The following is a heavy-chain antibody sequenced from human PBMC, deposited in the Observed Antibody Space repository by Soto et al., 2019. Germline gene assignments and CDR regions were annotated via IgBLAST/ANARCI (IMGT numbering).Heavy chain of an antibody. CDR3: ARTIVVVTAGWFDP. Sequence: ASVKVSCKASGGTFSSYAISWVRQAPGQGLEWMGGIIPIFGTANYAQKFQGRVTITADESTSTAYMELSSLRSEDTAVYYCARTIVVVTAGWFDPWGQGTMVTVYS. D-gene: IGHD2-21*02. V-gene: IGHV1-69*13. J-gene: IGHJ5*02. CDR1: GGTFSSYA. CDR2: IIPIFGTA.